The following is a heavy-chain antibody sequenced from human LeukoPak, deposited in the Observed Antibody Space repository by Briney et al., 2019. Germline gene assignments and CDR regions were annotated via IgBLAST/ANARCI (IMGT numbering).Heavy chain of an antibody. D-gene: IGHD5-18*01. CDR3: ATPAAGIQLWLDYSYFDY. V-gene: IGHV1-24*01. Sequence: ASVKVSCKVSGYTLTELSMHWVRQAPGKGLEWMGGFDPEDGETIYAQKFQGRDTMTEDTSTDTAYMELSSLRSEDTAVYYCATPAAGIQLWLDYSYFDYWGQETLVTVSS. CDR2: FDPEDGET. J-gene: IGHJ4*02. CDR1: GYTLTELS.